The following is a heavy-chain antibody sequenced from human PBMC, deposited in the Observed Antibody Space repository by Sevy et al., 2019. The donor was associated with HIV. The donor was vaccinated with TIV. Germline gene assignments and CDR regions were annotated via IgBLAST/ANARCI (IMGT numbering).Heavy chain of an antibody. D-gene: IGHD2-15*01. CDR2: IYSGGST. Sequence: GSLRLSCAASGFTVSSNYMSWVRQAPGKGLEWVSVIYSGGSTYYADSVKGRFTISRDNSKNTLYLQMNSLRAEDTAVYYCARDPLVVVAAYDAFDIWGQGTMVTVSS. CDR3: ARDPLVVVAAYDAFDI. CDR1: GFTVSSNY. V-gene: IGHV3-53*01. J-gene: IGHJ3*02.